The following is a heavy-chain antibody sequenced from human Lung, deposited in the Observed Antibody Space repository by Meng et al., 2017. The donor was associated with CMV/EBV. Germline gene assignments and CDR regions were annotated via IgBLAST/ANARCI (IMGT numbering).Heavy chain of an antibody. Sequence: VQLRESGPALVTPSAPPSPTCAVSGDSITNHNWWAWVRQPPGKGLEWIGEIPHRGSSAYSPSLKSRVSMSIDKSKNQFSLKLTSVTAADTAVYHCLRRSGGSVWGQGTLVTVSS. D-gene: IGHD3-10*01. CDR3: LRRSGGSV. CDR2: IPHRGSS. V-gene: IGHV4-4*02. J-gene: IGHJ1*01. CDR1: GDSITNHNW.